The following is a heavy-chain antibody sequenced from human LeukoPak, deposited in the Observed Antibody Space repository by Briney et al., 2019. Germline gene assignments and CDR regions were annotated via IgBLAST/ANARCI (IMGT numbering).Heavy chain of an antibody. Sequence: GASVKVSCKASGYTFTSYGISWVRQAPGQGLEWMAWISAYNGNTNYAQKLQGRVTMTTDTSTSTAYMELRSLRSDDTAVYYCARDSHDYVWGSLGYWGQGTLVTVSS. J-gene: IGHJ4*02. D-gene: IGHD3-16*01. CDR3: ARDSHDYVWGSLGY. CDR1: GYTFTSYG. V-gene: IGHV1-18*04. CDR2: ISAYNGNT.